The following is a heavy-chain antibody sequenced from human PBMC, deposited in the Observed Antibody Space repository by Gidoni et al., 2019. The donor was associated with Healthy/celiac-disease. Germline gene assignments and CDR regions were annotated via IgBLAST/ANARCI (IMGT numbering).Heavy chain of an antibody. Sequence: EVQLLESGGGLVQPGGSLRLSCAASGFTFSSYAMSWVRQAPGKGLGWVSAISGSGGSTYYADSVKGRFTISRDNSKNTLYLQMNSLRAEDTAVYYCAKDPESGSYYLGAFDIWGQGTMVTVSS. D-gene: IGHD1-26*01. V-gene: IGHV3-23*01. J-gene: IGHJ3*02. CDR1: GFTFSSYA. CDR2: ISGSGGST. CDR3: AKDPESGSYYLGAFDI.